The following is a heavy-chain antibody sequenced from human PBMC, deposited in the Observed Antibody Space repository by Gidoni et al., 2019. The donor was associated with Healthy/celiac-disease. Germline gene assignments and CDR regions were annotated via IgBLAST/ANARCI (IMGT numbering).Heavy chain of an antibody. Sequence: EVQLVESGGGLVQPGRSLRLSCTASGFTFGDYAMSWFRQAPGKGLEWVGFIRSKAYGGTTEYAASVKGRFTISRDDSKSIAYLQMNSLKTEDTAVYYCTPNTGDYEAYFDYWGQGTLVTVSS. CDR2: IRSKAYGGTT. J-gene: IGHJ4*02. CDR3: TPNTGDYEAYFDY. CDR1: GFTFGDYA. D-gene: IGHD4-17*01. V-gene: IGHV3-49*03.